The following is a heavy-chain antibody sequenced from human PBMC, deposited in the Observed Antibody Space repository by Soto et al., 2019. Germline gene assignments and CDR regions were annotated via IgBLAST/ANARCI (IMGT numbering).Heavy chain of an antibody. CDR2: VKSKTDGGTI. V-gene: IGHV3-15*01. CDR3: TTRGPTWTSDY. Sequence: EVQLVESGGGLVEPGGSLRLSCAASGFMFSNAYMTWVRQTPGKGLEWVGLVKSKTDGGTIDYAAPVKGRFTISGDDSNNTLYQQMNSLKTEDTAVYYCTTRGPTWTSDYWGQGTLVTVSS. D-gene: IGHD3-10*01. CDR1: GFMFSNAY. J-gene: IGHJ4*02.